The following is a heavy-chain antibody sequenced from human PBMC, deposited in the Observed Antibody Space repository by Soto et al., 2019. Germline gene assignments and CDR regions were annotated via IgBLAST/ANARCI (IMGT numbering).Heavy chain of an antibody. Sequence: ESGGGVVQPGTSLRLSCVGSGFTFRSYVIHWVRQAPGKGLEWVALTSYDGSNNFYGDSMKGRFTISRDNSRNTVELQMDSLRLEDTALYYCARWGTTGGLDVWGQGTLVSVSS. CDR2: TSYDGSNN. J-gene: IGHJ4*02. CDR1: GFTFRSYV. CDR3: ARWGTTGGLDV. D-gene: IGHD3-16*01. V-gene: IGHV3-33*05.